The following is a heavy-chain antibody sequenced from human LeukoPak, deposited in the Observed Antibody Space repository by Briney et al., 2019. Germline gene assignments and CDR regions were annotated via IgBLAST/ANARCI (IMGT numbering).Heavy chain of an antibody. CDR2: LSSSGSAF. CDR3: ARSARLMKGVVEVTALDD. J-gene: IGHJ4*02. Sequence: PGVSLRLSCAASGFTFSDYAMNWVRQAPGKGLEWIAYLSSSGSAFSYADSVKGRFTIARDNAKNSVYLEMNSLRADDTAVYYCARSARLMKGVVEVTALDDWGQGTLVTVSS. D-gene: IGHD3-3*01. V-gene: IGHV3-48*03. CDR1: GFTFSDYA.